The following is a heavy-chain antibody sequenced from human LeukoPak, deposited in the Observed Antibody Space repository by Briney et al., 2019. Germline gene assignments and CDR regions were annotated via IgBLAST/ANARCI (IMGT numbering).Heavy chain of an antibody. CDR3: ARGRGHYDSSGYYYEGDAFHI. J-gene: IGHJ3*02. CDR2: INPNSGDT. D-gene: IGHD3-22*01. Sequence: GASVKVSCKASGYTFTGYYMHWVRQAPGQGLEWMGWINPNSGDTHYAQKFQGRVTMTRDTSISTAYMELSRLRSDDTAVYYCARGRGHYDSSGYYYEGDAFHIWGQGTMVAVSS. CDR1: GYTFTGYY. V-gene: IGHV1-2*02.